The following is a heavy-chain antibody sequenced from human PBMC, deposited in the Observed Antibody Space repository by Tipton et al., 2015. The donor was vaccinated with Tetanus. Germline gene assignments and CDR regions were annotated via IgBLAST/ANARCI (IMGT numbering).Heavy chain of an antibody. CDR3: ARTTRRWLHPDY. Sequence: TLSLTCTVSGASISDKKYYWGWIRQAPGKGLEWIAYIFYNWRTQSNPSLKSRVSISVDTAKNQFSLQLKSVTAADTAIYYCARTTRRWLHPDYWGPGPLVTVSS. CDR2: IFYNWRT. V-gene: IGHV4-61*05. D-gene: IGHD5-24*01. J-gene: IGHJ4*02. CDR1: GASISDKKYY.